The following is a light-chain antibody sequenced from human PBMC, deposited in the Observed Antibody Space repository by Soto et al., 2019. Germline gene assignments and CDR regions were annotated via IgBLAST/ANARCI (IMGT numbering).Light chain of an antibody. J-gene: IGLJ3*02. Sequence: QAVVTQPPSASGTPGQRVTISCSTSNSNVGSNPVNWYHQLPGMAPKLTIYDNVERPSGVPDRFSGSRSGTAASLAISGLQSEDEADYYCAAWDDSLNAWVIGGGTKLTVL. CDR2: DNV. CDR3: AAWDDSLNAWV. CDR1: NSNVGSNP. V-gene: IGLV1-44*01.